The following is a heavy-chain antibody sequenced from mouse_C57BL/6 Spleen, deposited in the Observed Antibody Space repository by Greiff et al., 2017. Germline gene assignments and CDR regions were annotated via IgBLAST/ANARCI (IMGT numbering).Heavy chain of an antibody. V-gene: IGHV1-64*01. J-gene: IGHJ2*01. CDR2: IHPNSGST. CDR3: ATRSKLTGTYYFDY. CDR1: GYTFTSYW. D-gene: IGHD4-1*01. Sequence: VQLQQPGAELVKPGASVKLSCKASGYTFTSYWMHWVKQRPGQGLEWIGMIHPNSGSTNYNEKFKSKATLTVDKSSSTAYMQLSSLTSEDSAVYYCATRSKLTGTYYFDYWGQGTTLTVSS.